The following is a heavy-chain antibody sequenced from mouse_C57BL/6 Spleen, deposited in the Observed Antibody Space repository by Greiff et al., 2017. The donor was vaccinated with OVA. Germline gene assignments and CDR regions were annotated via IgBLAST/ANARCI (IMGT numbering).Heavy chain of an antibody. D-gene: IGHD2-4*01. Sequence: QVQLQQSGAELARPGASVKLSCKASGYTFTSYGISWVKQRTGQGLEWIGEIYPRSGNTYYNEKFKGKATPTADKSSSTAYMELRSLTSEDSAVYFCARPYDYDVGFAYWGQGTLVTVSA. CDR1: GYTFTSYG. V-gene: IGHV1-81*01. CDR2: IYPRSGNT. CDR3: ARPYDYDVGFAY. J-gene: IGHJ3*01.